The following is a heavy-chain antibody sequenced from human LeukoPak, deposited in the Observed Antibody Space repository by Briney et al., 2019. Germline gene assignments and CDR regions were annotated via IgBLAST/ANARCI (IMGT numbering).Heavy chain of an antibody. CDR2: TVGIGPDT. Sequence: GGSLRLSCAASGFTVSSNYMSWVRQAPGKGLEWVAATVGIGPDTYHADSVKGRFTTSRDNSKNILYLQMNSLRVEDTAVYYCTKASAERCLGAFCYPFDHWGQGTLVTVSS. D-gene: IGHD2-15*01. CDR3: TKASAERCLGAFCYPFDH. J-gene: IGHJ4*02. V-gene: IGHV3-23*01. CDR1: GFTVSSNY.